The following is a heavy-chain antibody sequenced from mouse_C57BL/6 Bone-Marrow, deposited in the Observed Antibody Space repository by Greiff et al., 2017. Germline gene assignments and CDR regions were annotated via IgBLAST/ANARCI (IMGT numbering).Heavy chain of an antibody. CDR1: GFTFSDYG. D-gene: IGHD2-3*01. Sequence: EVQVVESGGGLVKPGGSLKLSCAASGFTFSDYGMHWVRQAPEKGLEWVAYISSRSSTIYYADTVKGRFTISRDNAKNTLFLQMTSLRSEDTAMYYCAILYDGYFDYWGQGTTLTVSS. CDR3: AILYDGYFDY. J-gene: IGHJ2*01. CDR2: ISSRSSTI. V-gene: IGHV5-17*01.